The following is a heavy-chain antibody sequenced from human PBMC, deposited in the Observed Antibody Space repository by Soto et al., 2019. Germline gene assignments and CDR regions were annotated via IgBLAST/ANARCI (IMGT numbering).Heavy chain of an antibody. CDR1: GGSISSGGYY. V-gene: IGHV4-31*03. Sequence: SETLSLTCTVSGGSISSGGYYWSWIRQHPGKGLEWIGYIYYSGSTYYNPSLKSRVTISVDTSKNQFSLKLSSVTAADTAVYYCASGTEVSPSWDVWGQGTTVTV. J-gene: IGHJ6*02. D-gene: IGHD1-26*01. CDR3: ASGTEVSPSWDV. CDR2: IYYSGST.